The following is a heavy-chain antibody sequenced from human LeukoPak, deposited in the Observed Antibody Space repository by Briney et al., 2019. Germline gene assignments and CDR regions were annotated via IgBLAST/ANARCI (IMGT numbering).Heavy chain of an antibody. CDR1: GGSFSDYY. J-gene: IGHJ2*01. D-gene: IGHD2-8*02. CDR2: INHSGST. CDR3: ARAPPGGGYWFFDL. Sequence: SETLSLTCAVYGGSFSDYYWSWIRQPPGKGLEWIGEINHSGSTNYNPSLKSRVTVSVDTSKNQFSLKLSSVTAADTAVYYCARAPPGGGYWFFDLWGRGTLVTVSS. V-gene: IGHV4-34*01.